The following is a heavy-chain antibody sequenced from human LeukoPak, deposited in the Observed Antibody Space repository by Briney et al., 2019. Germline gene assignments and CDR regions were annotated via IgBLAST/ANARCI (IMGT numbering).Heavy chain of an antibody. D-gene: IGHD5-24*01. CDR2: IYYSGST. CDR1: GGSISSSSYY. V-gene: IGHV4-39*01. Sequence: SETLSLTCTVSGGSISSSSYYWGWIRQPPGKGLEWIGSIYYSGSTYYNPSLKSRVTISVDTSKNQFSLKLSSVTAADTAVYYCAKPRDGYKLDAFDLWGQGTTVTVSS. J-gene: IGHJ3*01. CDR3: AKPRDGYKLDAFDL.